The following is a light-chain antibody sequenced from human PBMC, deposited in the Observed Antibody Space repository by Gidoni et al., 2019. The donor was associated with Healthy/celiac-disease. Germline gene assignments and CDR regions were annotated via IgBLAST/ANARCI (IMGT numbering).Light chain of an antibody. CDR2: AAS. CDR3: QQYYSYPLT. Sequence: AIRITQPPSSLYASTGDRVTITCRASQGISSYLAWYQQKPGKAPKLLIYAASTLQSGVPSRFSGSGSGTDFTLTISCLQSEDFATYYCQQYYSYPLTFGGGTKVEIK. V-gene: IGKV1-8*01. J-gene: IGKJ4*01. CDR1: QGISSY.